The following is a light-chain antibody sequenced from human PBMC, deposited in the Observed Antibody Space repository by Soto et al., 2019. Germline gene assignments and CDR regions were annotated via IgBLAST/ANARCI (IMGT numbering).Light chain of an antibody. J-gene: IGKJ4*01. V-gene: IGKV3-15*01. Sequence: EIVMTQSPATLSVSPGEGATVSCRASQSVSSHLAWYQHKPGQAPRLLFYDASTRATGIPARFSGSGSGTEFTLTISSLQSEDFATYYCQQLNSYPHTFGGGTKVEIK. CDR2: DAS. CDR1: QSVSSH. CDR3: QQLNSYPHT.